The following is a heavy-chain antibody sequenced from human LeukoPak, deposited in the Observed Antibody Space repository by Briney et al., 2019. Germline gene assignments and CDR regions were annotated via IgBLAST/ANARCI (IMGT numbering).Heavy chain of an antibody. J-gene: IGHJ4*02. D-gene: IGHD5-24*01. CDR1: GGTFISYA. CDR3: ARSGRTVEMAYYFDY. CDR2: IIPIFGTA. Sequence: SVTVSFTASGGTFISYAISWVRQAPGQGLEWMGGIIPIFGTANYAQKFQGRVTITADESTSTAYMELSSLRSEDTAVYYCARSGRTVEMAYYFDYWGQGTLVTVSS. V-gene: IGHV1-69*13.